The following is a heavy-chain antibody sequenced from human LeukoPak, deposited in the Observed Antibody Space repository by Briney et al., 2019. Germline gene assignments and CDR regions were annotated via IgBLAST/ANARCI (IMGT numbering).Heavy chain of an antibody. CDR1: GFTFSSYS. V-gene: IGHV3-21*01. CDR3: ARDSSSWYTLDY. CDR2: ISSSNYI. D-gene: IGHD6-13*01. J-gene: IGHJ4*02. Sequence: PGGSLRLSCAASGFTFSSYSMNWVRQAPGKGLEWVSSISSSNYIYYADSVKGRFTISRDNAKNSLYLQMNGLRAEDTAVYYCARDSSSWYTLDYWGQGTLVTVSS.